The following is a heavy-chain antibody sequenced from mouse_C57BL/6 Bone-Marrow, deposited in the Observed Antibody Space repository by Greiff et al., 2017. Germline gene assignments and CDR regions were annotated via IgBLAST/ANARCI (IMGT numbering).Heavy chain of an antibody. V-gene: IGHV1-64*01. CDR1: GYTFTSYW. J-gene: IGHJ2*01. CDR3: ARLSHYFDY. Sequence: VQLQQSGAELVKPGASVKLSCKASGYTFTSYWMHWVKQSPGQGLEWIGMIHPNSGSTNYNEKVKSKATLTVDKSSSTAYMQISSLTSEDSAVYNCARLSHYFDYWGQGTTLTVSS. CDR2: IHPNSGST.